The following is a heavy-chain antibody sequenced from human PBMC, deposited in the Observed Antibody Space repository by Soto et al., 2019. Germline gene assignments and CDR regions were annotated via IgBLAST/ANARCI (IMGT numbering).Heavy chain of an antibody. CDR1: GGSFPGDD. V-gene: IGHV4-34*01. J-gene: IGHJ6*02. CDR3: AKGSYCSGGSCYLYDYYGMDV. Sequence: PSGTLSRGCTVDGGSFPGDDWCWIHQPPGKGLGGIGETNPSGSNNYNPSLKSRVTISVDTPKNQFSLKLSAVTAADTAVYYGAKGSYCSGGSCYLYDYYGMDVWGQGTTVT. D-gene: IGHD2-15*01. CDR2: TNPSGSN.